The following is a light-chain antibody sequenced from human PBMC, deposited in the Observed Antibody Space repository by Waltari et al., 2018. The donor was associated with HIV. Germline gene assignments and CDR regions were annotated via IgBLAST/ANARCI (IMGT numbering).Light chain of an antibody. CDR1: QTINRN. Sequence: IQMTQSPSSLSASVVDRVTITCRASQTINRNLNWYQQKVGKAPTLLIFAASILQSGVTSRFSGSGSGTDFTLTISSLQPEDFATYYCQQSFSSPYTFGQGTKLEIK. CDR3: QQSFSSPYT. V-gene: IGKV1-39*01. J-gene: IGKJ2*01. CDR2: AAS.